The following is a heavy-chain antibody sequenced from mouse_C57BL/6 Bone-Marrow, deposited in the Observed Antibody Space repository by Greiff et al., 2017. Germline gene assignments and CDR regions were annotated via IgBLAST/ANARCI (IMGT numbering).Heavy chain of an antibody. CDR3: SSFDGNYFDF. CDR1: GFNIKDDY. CDR2: IDPEIGDT. V-gene: IGHV14-4*01. J-gene: IGHJ2*01. D-gene: IGHD2-3*01. Sequence: VQLQQSGAELVRPGASVKLSCTASGFNIKDDYIHWVKQRPEQGLDWIGWIDPEIGDTEYASTFQGKAPITSDTSSNTAYLQLSSLTSEDTAVYYCSSFDGNYFDFWGQGTPLTVAS.